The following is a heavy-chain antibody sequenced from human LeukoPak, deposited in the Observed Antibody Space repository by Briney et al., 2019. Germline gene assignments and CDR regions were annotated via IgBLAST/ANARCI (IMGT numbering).Heavy chain of an antibody. V-gene: IGHV4-30-2*01. CDR1: GGSISSGGYY. J-gene: IGHJ4*02. Sequence: SETLSLTCTVSGGSISSGGYYWSWIRQPPGKGLEWIGYIYHSGSTYYNPSLKSRVTISVDRSKNQFSLKLSSVTAADTAVYYCAREATEIRFDYWGQGTLVTVSS. CDR3: AREATEIRFDY. D-gene: IGHD1-26*01. CDR2: IYHSGST.